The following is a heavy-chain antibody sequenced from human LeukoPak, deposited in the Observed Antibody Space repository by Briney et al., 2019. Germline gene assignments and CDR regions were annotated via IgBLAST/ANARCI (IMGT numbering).Heavy chain of an antibody. CDR1: GFTFSSYS. J-gene: IGHJ5*02. V-gene: IGHV3-23*01. CDR3: AKHCSGYCNTASEKRFDP. CDR2: IGSNSVPT. D-gene: IGHD2-2*03. Sequence: PGGSLRLSCAASGFTFSSYSMNWVRQAPGKGLEWVSGIGSNSVPTVYADSVKGRFTISRDNSKSMLSLQMDSLRVEDTAVYYCAKHCSGYCNTASEKRFDPWGQGTLVTVSS.